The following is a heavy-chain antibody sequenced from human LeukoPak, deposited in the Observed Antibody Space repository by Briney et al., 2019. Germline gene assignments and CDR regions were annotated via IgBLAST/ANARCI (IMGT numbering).Heavy chain of an antibody. D-gene: IGHD3-10*01. CDR2: INPKSGGT. J-gene: IGHJ4*02. CDR1: GYSFTGHY. V-gene: IGHV1-2*02. CDR3: ARIGLWFDLDY. Sequence: ASVKVSCKASGYSFTGHYMHWVRQAPGQGLEWMGWINPKSGGTNYAQKFQGRVTMTRDTSISTAYMELSRLRSDDTAVYYCARIGLWFDLDYWGQGTLVTVSS.